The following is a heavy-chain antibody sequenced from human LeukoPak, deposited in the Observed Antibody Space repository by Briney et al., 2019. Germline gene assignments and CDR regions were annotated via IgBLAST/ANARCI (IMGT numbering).Heavy chain of an antibody. D-gene: IGHD4-23*01. CDR1: GYTFTSYG. CDR2: ISGYTGKT. CDR3: ARDPGVPGGPYYFDY. Sequence: ASVKVSCKASGYTFTSYGISWVRQAPGQGLEWMGWISGYTGKTNSAQILQGRVTMTTDTSTSTAFMELRSLRSDDTAVYYCARDPGVPGGPYYFDYWGQGTLVTVSS. V-gene: IGHV1-18*01. J-gene: IGHJ4*02.